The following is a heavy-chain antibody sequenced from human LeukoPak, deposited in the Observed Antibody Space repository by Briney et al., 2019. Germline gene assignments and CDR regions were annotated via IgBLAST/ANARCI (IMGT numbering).Heavy chain of an antibody. CDR3: ARDPSLRTTADY. D-gene: IGHD1-1*01. J-gene: IGHJ4*02. Sequence: KTGGSLRLSCAASGFTFSSYGMSWVRQAPGKGLEWVSAISDSGGSTYYADSVRGRFTISRDNSKNTLSLQMNSLKTEDTAVYYCARDPSLRTTADYWGQGTLVTVSS. V-gene: IGHV3-23*01. CDR1: GFTFSSYG. CDR2: ISDSGGST.